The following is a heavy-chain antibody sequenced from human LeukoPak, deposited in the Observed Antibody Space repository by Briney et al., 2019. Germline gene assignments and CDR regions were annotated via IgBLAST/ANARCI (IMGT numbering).Heavy chain of an antibody. CDR1: RITLISYR. V-gene: IGHV3-7*04. J-gene: IGHJ3*02. CDR3: ARGGTYRNAAFDI. Sequence: PGGSLRLSCVASRITLISYRMTWVRPAPGKGVGSVANIKQDGSEKYYVDSVKGRFTTSRDNTKNSLDLQMSSLRAEDTAVYYCARGGTYRNAAFDIWGQGTMVTVSS. D-gene: IGHD1-26*01. CDR2: IKQDGSEK.